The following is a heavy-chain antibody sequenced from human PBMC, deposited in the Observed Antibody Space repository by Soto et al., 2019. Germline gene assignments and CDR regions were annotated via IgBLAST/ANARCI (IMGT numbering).Heavy chain of an antibody. CDR1: GGSLTTNTYY. Sequence: QLQLQESGPGLVKPSETLSLTCTVSGGSLTTNTYYWGWIRQSPGKGLEWIGNIFYSGNTYYNPSLKSRVTISVDTSTNQFSLKVTSVTAADTAVYYCARRFVRCFDYWGQGTLVTVSS. J-gene: IGHJ4*02. CDR3: ARRFVRCFDY. CDR2: IFYSGNT. D-gene: IGHD2-21*01. V-gene: IGHV4-39*01.